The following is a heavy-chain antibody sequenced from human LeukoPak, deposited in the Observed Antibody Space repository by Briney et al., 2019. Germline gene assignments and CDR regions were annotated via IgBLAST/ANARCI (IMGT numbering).Heavy chain of an antibody. CDR1: VYSISSGYY. V-gene: IGHV4-38-2*02. CDR2: IYHGGNT. Sequence: PSETLSLTCTVSVYSISSGYYWGWIRKPPGKGLEWIGSIYHGGNTYYNPSLKSRVTISVDTSMNQFSLKLSSVTAADTAVYYCARKLRVRGTYYYYYMDVWGKGTTVTISS. CDR3: ARKLRVRGTYYYYYMDV. J-gene: IGHJ6*03. D-gene: IGHD3-10*02.